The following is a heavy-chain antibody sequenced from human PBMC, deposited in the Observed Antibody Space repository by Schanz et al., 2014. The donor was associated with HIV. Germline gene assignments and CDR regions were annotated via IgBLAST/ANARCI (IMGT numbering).Heavy chain of an antibody. CDR1: GFAFNNYA. Sequence: EVQLAESGGGFVQPGGSLRLSCAASGFAFNNYAMTWVRQAPGKGLEWLSTLSGSGDRTYYADSVKGRFTISRDNSKNTLYLQLGSLRTEDTAVYYCARDLNVGRHFDYWGQGALVTVS. CDR2: LSGSGDRT. CDR3: ARDLNVGRHFDY. D-gene: IGHD1-26*01. J-gene: IGHJ4*02. V-gene: IGHV3-23*04.